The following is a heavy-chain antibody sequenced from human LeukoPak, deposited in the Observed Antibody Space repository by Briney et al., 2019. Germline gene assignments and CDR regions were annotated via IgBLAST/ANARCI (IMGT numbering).Heavy chain of an antibody. CDR3: ARQSAVAYFDY. CDR2: NYSGGST. CDR1: GFTVSGNY. J-gene: IGHJ4*02. Sequence: GGSLRLSCAASGFTVSGNYMSWVRQAPGKGLEWISANYSGGSTYYADSVKGRFTISRDNSKNTLYFQMNSLRAEDTAVYYCARQSAVAYFDYWGQGTLVTVSS. V-gene: IGHV3-66*04. D-gene: IGHD6-19*01.